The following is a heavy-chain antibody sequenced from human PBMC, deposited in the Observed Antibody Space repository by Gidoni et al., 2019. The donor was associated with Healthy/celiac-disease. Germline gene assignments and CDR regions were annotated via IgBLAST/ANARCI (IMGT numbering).Heavy chain of an antibody. CDR1: GFTFSSYS. D-gene: IGHD6-19*01. CDR3: ARDRAVAGTEPSNWYFDL. CDR2: ISSSSSYI. V-gene: IGHV3-21*01. J-gene: IGHJ2*01. Sequence: EVQLVESGGGLVKPGGSLRLSCAASGFTFSSYSMNWVRQAPGKGLEWVSSISSSSSYIYYADSVKGRFTISRDNAKNSLYLQMNSLRAEDTAVYYCARDRAVAGTEPSNWYFDLWGRGTLVTVSS.